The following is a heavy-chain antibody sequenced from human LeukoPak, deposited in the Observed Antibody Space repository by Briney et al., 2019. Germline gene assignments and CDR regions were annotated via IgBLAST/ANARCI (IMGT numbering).Heavy chain of an antibody. J-gene: IGHJ4*02. CDR2: ISSSGSTI. CDR3: ARHGYSAYGGFDY. V-gene: IGHV3-48*04. CDR1: GLTFSSYS. Sequence: GGSLRLSCAASGLTFSSYSMNWVRQAPGKGLEWVSYISSSGSTIYYADSVKGRFTISRDNAKNSLYLQMNSLRAEDTAVYYCARHGYSAYGGFDYWGQGTLVTVSS. D-gene: IGHD5-12*01.